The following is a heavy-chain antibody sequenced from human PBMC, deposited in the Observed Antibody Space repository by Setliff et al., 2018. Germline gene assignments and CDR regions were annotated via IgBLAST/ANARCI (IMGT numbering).Heavy chain of an antibody. CDR1: GFTFDIYS. V-gene: IGHV3-48*04. CDR3: VRGPGPSVVVAIPFDH. CDR2: ISSHSNTI. J-gene: IGHJ4*02. Sequence: GGSLRLSCAASGFTFDIYSMSWVRQAPGEGLEWISYISSHSNTIWYADSVQGRFTISRDNAKNSLYLQMNSLRVDDTAVYYCVRGPGPSVVVAIPFDHCGQGSLVTVSS. D-gene: IGHD5-12*01.